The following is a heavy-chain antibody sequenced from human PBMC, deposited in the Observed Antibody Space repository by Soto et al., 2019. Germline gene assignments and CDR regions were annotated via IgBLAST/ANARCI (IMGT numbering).Heavy chain of an antibody. CDR3: ARGVWFGELSSYYFDY. D-gene: IGHD3-10*01. J-gene: IGHJ4*02. CDR2: ISPNSGGT. Sequence: GASVKVSCKASGYTFTGYYMHWVRQAPGQGLEWMGWISPNSGGTNYAQKFQGWVTMTRDTSISTAYMELSRLRSDDTAVYYCARGVWFGELSSYYFDYWGQGTLVTVSS. CDR1: GYTFTGYY. V-gene: IGHV1-2*04.